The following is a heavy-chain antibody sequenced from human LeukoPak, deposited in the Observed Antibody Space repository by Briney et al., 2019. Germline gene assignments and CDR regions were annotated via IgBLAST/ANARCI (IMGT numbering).Heavy chain of an antibody. V-gene: IGHV3-23*01. J-gene: IGHJ4*02. D-gene: IGHD2-15*01. CDR2: VSAGGGTT. CDR1: GFTFRSYA. CDR3: AKRILGCSGGSCYASLDY. Sequence: GGSLRLSCAASGFTFRSYAMTWVRQAPGKGLEWVSAVSAGGGTTYYADSVKGLFTVSRDNSKNTLYLQMNSLRAEDTAVYYCAKRILGCSGGSCYASLDYWGQGTLVTVSS.